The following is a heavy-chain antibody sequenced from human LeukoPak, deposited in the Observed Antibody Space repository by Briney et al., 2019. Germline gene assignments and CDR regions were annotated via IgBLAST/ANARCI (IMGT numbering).Heavy chain of an antibody. CDR1: GFTFSSYW. CDR2: IKQDGSEK. Sequence: PGGSLRLSCAASGFTFSSYWMSWVRQAPGKGLEWVANIKQDGSEKYYVDSVKGRFTIPRDNAKNSLYLQMNSLRAEDTAVYYCARAVVVPAAMPGDYYYYMDVWGKGTTVTVSS. D-gene: IGHD2-2*01. V-gene: IGHV3-7*01. J-gene: IGHJ6*03. CDR3: ARAVVVPAAMPGDYYYYMDV.